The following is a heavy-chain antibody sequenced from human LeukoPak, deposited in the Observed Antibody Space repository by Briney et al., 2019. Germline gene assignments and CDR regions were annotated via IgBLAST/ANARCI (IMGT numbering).Heavy chain of an antibody. V-gene: IGHV1-69*04. CDR3: ARGDSFTWFDP. CDR2: IIPILGIA. CDR1: GGTFSSYA. D-gene: IGHD5-18*01. Sequence: GASAKVSCKASGGTFSSYAISWVRQAPGQGLEWMGRIIPILGIANYAQKFQGRVTITADKSTSTAYMELSSLRSEDTAVYYCARGDSFTWFDPWGQGTLVTVSS. J-gene: IGHJ5*02.